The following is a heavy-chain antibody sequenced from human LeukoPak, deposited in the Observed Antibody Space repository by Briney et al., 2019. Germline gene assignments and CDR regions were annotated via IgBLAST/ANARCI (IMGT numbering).Heavy chain of an antibody. D-gene: IGHD6-13*01. CDR1: GYTFTGYY. CDR3: ARDTPGFRDAAGAFDI. V-gene: IGHV1-2*02. J-gene: IGHJ3*02. Sequence: ASVKVSCKASGYTFTGYYMHWVRQAPGQGLEWMGWINPNSGGTNYAQKFQGRVTMTRDTSISTAYMELSRLRSDDTAVYYCARDTPGFRDAAGAFDIWGQGTMVTVSS. CDR2: INPNSGGT.